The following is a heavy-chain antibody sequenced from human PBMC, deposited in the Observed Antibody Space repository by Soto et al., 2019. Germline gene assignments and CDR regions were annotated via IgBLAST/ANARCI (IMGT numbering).Heavy chain of an antibody. CDR2: IYHSGAS. CDR3: VRDLGTGTDY. D-gene: IGHD1-1*01. Sequence: QVQLQESGPGLVKPSGTLSLTCAVSGDSITSRNWWSWVRQAPGKGLEWIGEIYHSGASTYNPSLKSRTTMSVDPSNNPFSLKLTSVTAADTAVYCCVRDLGTGTDYWGRGTLVTVAS. J-gene: IGHJ4*02. V-gene: IGHV4-4*01. CDR1: GDSITSRNW.